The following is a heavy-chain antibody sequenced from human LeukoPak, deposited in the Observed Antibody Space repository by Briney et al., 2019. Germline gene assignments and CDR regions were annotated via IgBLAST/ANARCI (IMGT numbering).Heavy chain of an antibody. D-gene: IGHD3-10*01. V-gene: IGHV5-51*01. Sequence: GESLKISCNDSGYSFTNYWIGWVRQMPGKGLERTGIVYPGYSDTRYSPSFQAQVTISPDKSTSPAYLQSSSLKASDPAMQYCARHFHYYGSGSYSPPFDYWGQGTLVTVSS. J-gene: IGHJ4*02. CDR1: GYSFTNYW. CDR3: ARHFHYYGSGSYSPPFDY. CDR2: VYPGYSDT.